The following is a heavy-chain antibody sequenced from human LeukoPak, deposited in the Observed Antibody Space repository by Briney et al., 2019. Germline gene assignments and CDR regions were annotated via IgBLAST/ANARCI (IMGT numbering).Heavy chain of an antibody. D-gene: IGHD3-16*02. Sequence: ASVKVSCKASGYTFTSYDINWVRQATGQGLEWMGWMNPNSGNTGYAQKFQGRVTITRNTSISTAYMELSSLRSEDTAVYYCARGLYYDYVWGSYPRKDAFDIWGQGTMVTVSS. CDR1: GYTFTSYD. CDR3: ARGLYYDYVWGSYPRKDAFDI. J-gene: IGHJ3*02. V-gene: IGHV1-8*03. CDR2: MNPNSGNT.